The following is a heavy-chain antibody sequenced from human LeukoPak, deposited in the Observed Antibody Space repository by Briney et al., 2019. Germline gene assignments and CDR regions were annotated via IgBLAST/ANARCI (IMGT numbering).Heavy chain of an antibody. CDR2: ISSSSSTI. D-gene: IGHD3-3*01. V-gene: IGHV3-48*01. Sequence: GGSLRLSCAASGFTFSSYSMNWVRQAPGKGLEWVSYISSSSSTIYYADSVKGRFTISRDNAKNSLYLQMNSLRAEDTAVYYCARVPEGIFGVVITEDYYYMDVWGKGTTVTVSS. CDR1: GFTFSSYS. CDR3: ARVPEGIFGVVITEDYYYMDV. J-gene: IGHJ6*03.